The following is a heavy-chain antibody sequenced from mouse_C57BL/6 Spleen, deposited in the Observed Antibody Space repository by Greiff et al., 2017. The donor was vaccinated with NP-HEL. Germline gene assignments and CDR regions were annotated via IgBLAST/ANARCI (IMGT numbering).Heavy chain of an antibody. D-gene: IGHD1-1*01. CDR1: GYTFTSYW. CDR2: IDPSDSYT. J-gene: IGHJ2*01. Sequence: VQLQQPGAELVRPGTSVKLSCKASGYTFTSYWMHWVKQRPGQGLEWIGVIDPSDSYTNYNQKFKGKATLTVDTSSSTAYMQLSSLTSEDSAVYYCARGITTVVEYYFDYWGQGTTLTVSS. CDR3: ARGITTVVEYYFDY. V-gene: IGHV1-59*01.